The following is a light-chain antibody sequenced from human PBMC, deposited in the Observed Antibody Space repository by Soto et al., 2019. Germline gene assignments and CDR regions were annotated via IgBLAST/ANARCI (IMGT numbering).Light chain of an antibody. CDR2: GAS. Sequence: EIVMTQSPATLSVPPGERATLSCRASQSVRSKLAWYQQKPGQAPRLLIYGASTRATGVPARFSGSGSGTEFTLTISSLQSEDFAVYYCQHYNIWPLWTFGQGTKVEIK. CDR1: QSVRSK. V-gene: IGKV3-15*01. CDR3: QHYNIWPLWT. J-gene: IGKJ1*01.